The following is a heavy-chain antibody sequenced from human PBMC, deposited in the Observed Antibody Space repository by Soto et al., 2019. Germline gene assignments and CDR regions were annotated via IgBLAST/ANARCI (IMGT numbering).Heavy chain of an antibody. CDR2: IIPIFGTA. Sequence: RASVKVSCKASGGTFSSYAISWVRQAPGQGLEWMGGIIPIFGTANYAQKFQGRVTITADESTSTAYMELSSLRSEDTAVYYCARNGYSGYDHFDYWGQGTLVTVSS. J-gene: IGHJ4*02. V-gene: IGHV1-69*13. CDR1: GGTFSSYA. D-gene: IGHD5-12*01. CDR3: ARNGYSGYDHFDY.